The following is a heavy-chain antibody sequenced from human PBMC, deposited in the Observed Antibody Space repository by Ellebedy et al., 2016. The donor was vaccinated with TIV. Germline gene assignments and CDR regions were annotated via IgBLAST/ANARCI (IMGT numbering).Heavy chain of an antibody. CDR3: AKEGYYYDSSGYYYYYYYMDV. Sequence: GESLKISCAASGFTFSSYGMHWVRQAPGKGLEWVAVISYDGSNKYYADSVKGRFTISRDNSKNTLYLQMNSLRAEDTAVYYCAKEGYYYDSSGYYYYYYYMDVWGKGTTVTVSS. V-gene: IGHV3-30*18. D-gene: IGHD3-22*01. J-gene: IGHJ6*03. CDR2: ISYDGSNK. CDR1: GFTFSSYG.